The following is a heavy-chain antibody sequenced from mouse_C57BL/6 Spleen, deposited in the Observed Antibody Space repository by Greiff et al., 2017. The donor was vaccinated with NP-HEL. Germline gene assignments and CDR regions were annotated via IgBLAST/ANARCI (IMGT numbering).Heavy chain of an antibody. V-gene: IGHV1-82*01. CDR2: IYPGDGDT. Sequence: VKVVESGPELVKPGASVKISCKASGYAFSSSWMNWVQQRPGKGLEWIGRIYPGDGDTNYNGKFKGKATLTADKSSSTAYRQLSSLTSEDSAVYFCARRWAEAMDYWGQGTSVTVSS. CDR3: ARRWAEAMDY. D-gene: IGHD2-3*01. CDR1: GYAFSSSW. J-gene: IGHJ4*01.